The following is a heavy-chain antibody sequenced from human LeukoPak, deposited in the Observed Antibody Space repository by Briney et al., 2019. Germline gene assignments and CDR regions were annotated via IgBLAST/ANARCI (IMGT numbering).Heavy chain of an antibody. Sequence: ASMKVSCKASGYTFTSYDINWVRQATGQGLEWMGWMNPNSGNTGYAQKFQGRVTMTRNTSISTAYMELSSLGSEDTAVYYCARVLEYSSSLGFYYYYMDVWGKGTTVTVSS. CDR1: GYTFTSYD. V-gene: IGHV1-8*01. D-gene: IGHD6-6*01. J-gene: IGHJ6*03. CDR2: MNPNSGNT. CDR3: ARVLEYSSSLGFYYYYMDV.